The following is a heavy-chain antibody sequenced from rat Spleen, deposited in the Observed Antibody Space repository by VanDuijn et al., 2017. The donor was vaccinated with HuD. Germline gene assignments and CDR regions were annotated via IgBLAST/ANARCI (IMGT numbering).Heavy chain of an antibody. V-gene: IGHV5-31*01. CDR3: ATGSSFAY. CDR1: GFTFHNYW. J-gene: IGHJ3*01. Sequence: EVQLVESGGGLVQPGRSLKLSCVASGFTFHNYWMTWIRQAPGKGLEWISSITTTGGSTYYSGSVKGRFTISRDNAKSSLYLQMNSLKSEDTATYYCATGSSFAYWGQGTLVTVSS. CDR2: ITTTGGST.